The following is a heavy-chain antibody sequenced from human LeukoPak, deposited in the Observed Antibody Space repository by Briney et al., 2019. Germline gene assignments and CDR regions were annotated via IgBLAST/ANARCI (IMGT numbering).Heavy chain of an antibody. Sequence: GGSLRLSCAASGFTFSSYSMNWVRQAPGEGLEWVSSISSLSTYIYYADSVKGRFTISRDNAKNSLYLQMNSLRAEDTAVYYCARGPPQIVATRGGGYDYWGQGTLVTVSS. CDR3: ARGPPQIVATRGGGYDY. J-gene: IGHJ4*02. V-gene: IGHV3-21*01. CDR2: ISSLSTYI. CDR1: GFTFSSYS. D-gene: IGHD5-12*01.